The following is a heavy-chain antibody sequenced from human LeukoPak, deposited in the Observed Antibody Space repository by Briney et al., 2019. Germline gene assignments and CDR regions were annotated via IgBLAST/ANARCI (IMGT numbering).Heavy chain of an antibody. Sequence: SETLSLTCTVYGGSFSGYYWSWIRQPPGKGLEWIGEINHSGSTNYNPSLKGRVTISVDTSKNQFSLKLSSVTAADTAVYYCASLGGYYYYYMDVWGKGTTVTISS. V-gene: IGHV4-34*01. J-gene: IGHJ6*03. CDR1: GGSFSGYY. CDR3: ASLGGYYYYYMDV. D-gene: IGHD7-27*01. CDR2: INHSGST.